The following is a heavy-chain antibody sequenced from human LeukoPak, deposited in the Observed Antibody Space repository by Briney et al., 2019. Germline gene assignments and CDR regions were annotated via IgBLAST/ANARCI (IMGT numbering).Heavy chain of an antibody. CDR1: GESISGFY. CDR3: ARGVVIAPQTFDY. V-gene: IGHV4-59*01. J-gene: IGHJ4*02. CDR2: IYYSGST. Sequence: PSETLSLTCTVSGESISGFYWTWIRQPPGKGLEWIGYIYYSGSTNYNPSLKSRVTISVDTSKNQFSLKLSSVTAADTAVYYCARGVVIAPQTFDYWGQGTLVSVSS. D-gene: IGHD2-21*01.